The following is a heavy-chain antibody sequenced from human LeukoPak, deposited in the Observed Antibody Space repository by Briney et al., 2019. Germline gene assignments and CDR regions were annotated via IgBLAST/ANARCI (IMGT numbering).Heavy chain of an antibody. V-gene: IGHV4-39*01. CDR1: GGSISSSDYY. D-gene: IGHD2-15*01. CDR2: IYYGGST. Sequence: SETLSLTCTVSGGSISSSDYYWGWIRQPPGKGLEWLGSIYYGGSTYYNPSLKSRVTISVDTSMNQSSLKLSFVTTADTAVYYCARALGYCSGGSCTRGYNWFDPWGQGTLVTVPS. J-gene: IGHJ5*02. CDR3: ARALGYCSGGSCTRGYNWFDP.